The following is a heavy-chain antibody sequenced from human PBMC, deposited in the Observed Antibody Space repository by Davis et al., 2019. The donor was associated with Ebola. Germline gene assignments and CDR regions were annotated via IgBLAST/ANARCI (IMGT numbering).Heavy chain of an antibody. D-gene: IGHD3-9*01. CDR3: ARGGPYGIFDY. CDR2: IYYSGST. V-gene: IGHV4-59*01. J-gene: IGHJ4*02. CDR1: GGSISSYY. Sequence: PSETLSLTCTVSGGSISSYYWSWIRQPPGKGLEWIGYIYYSGSTNYNPSLKSRVTISVDTSKNQFSLKLSSVTAADTAVYYCARGGPYGIFDYWGQGTLVTVSS.